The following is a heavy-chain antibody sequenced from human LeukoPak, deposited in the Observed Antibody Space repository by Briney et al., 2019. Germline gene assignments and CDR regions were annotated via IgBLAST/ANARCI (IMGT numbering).Heavy chain of an antibody. Sequence: GGSVRLSCAASGFTFSSYGMHWVRQAPGKGVEWVAVIWYDGSNKYYADSVKGRFTISRDNSKNTLHLQMNSLRAEDTAVYYCAKDILWFGELFVDYWGQGTLVTVSS. CDR2: IWYDGSNK. CDR3: AKDILWFGELFVDY. J-gene: IGHJ4*02. D-gene: IGHD3-10*01. V-gene: IGHV3-33*06. CDR1: GFTFSSYG.